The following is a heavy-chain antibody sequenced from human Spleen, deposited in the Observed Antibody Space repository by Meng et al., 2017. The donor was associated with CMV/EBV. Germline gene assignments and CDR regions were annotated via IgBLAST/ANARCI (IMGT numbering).Heavy chain of an antibody. V-gene: IGHV3-23*01. J-gene: IGHJ5*02. CDR1: GFTFSSYA. D-gene: IGHD6-6*01. CDR3: ARTRIAARAEFDP. Sequence: SCAASGFTFSSYAMSWVRQAPGKGLEWVSGISGSGGRTYHADSVKGRFTVSRDNSKNTLYLQMNSLRAEDTAVYYCARTRIAARAEFDPWGQGTLVTVSS. CDR2: ISGSGGRT.